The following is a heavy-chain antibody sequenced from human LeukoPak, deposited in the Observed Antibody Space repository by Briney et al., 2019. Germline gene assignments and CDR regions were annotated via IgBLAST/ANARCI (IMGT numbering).Heavy chain of an antibody. D-gene: IGHD3-10*01. CDR3: AREQYYYGSGSYYALDY. V-gene: IGHV3-33*01. J-gene: IGHJ4*02. CDR1: GFTFSDYG. CDR2: IWYDGGKK. Sequence: GGSLRLSCAASGFTFSDYGMYWVRQAPGKGLEWVALIWYDGGKKYYTDSVRGRFTISRDNSKNTLYLQMDSLRAEDTAVYHCAREQYYYGSGSYYALDYWGQGTLVTVSS.